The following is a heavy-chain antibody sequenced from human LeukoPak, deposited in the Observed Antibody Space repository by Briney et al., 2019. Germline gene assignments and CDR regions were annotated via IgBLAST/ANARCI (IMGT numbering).Heavy chain of an antibody. Sequence: SETLSLTCTVSGDSISSSSYSWGWIRQPPGKGLEWIGSIYYSGSTYYNPSLKSRVTISVDTSKNQFSLKLSSVTAADTAVYYCARGRRDTAMIIYYYYYYMDVWGKGTTVTISS. CDR1: GDSISSSSYS. CDR2: IYYSGST. V-gene: IGHV4-39*07. CDR3: ARGRRDTAMIIYYYYYYMDV. J-gene: IGHJ6*03. D-gene: IGHD5-18*01.